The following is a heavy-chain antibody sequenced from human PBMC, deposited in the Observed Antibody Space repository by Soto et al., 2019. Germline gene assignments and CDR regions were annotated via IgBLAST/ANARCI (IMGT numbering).Heavy chain of an antibody. Sequence: GGSLRLSCAASGFTFSSYAMSWVRQAPGKGLEWVSAISGSGGSTYYADSVKGRFTISRDNSKNTLYLQMNSLRAEDTAVYYCAKDNDWRRWFGELFTPISPFFDYWGQGTLVTVSS. CDR1: GFTFSSYA. CDR3: AKDNDWRRWFGELFTPISPFFDY. D-gene: IGHD3-10*01. J-gene: IGHJ4*02. V-gene: IGHV3-23*01. CDR2: ISGSGGST.